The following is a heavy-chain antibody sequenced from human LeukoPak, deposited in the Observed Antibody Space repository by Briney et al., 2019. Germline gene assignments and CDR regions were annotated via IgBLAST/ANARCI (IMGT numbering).Heavy chain of an antibody. V-gene: IGHV4-39*07. CDR2: IYYSGST. Sequence: SETLSLTCTVSGGSISSSSYYWGWIRQPPGKGLEWIGSIYYSGSTYYNPSLKSRVTMSVDTSKNQFSLKLSSVTAADTAVYYCARGSGGGRYHGRLNWGQGTLVTVSS. CDR3: ARGSGGGRYHGRLN. J-gene: IGHJ4*02. D-gene: IGHD2-15*01. CDR1: GGSISSSSYY.